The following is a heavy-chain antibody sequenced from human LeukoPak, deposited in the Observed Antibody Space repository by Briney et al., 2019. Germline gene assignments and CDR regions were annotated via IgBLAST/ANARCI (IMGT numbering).Heavy chain of an antibody. D-gene: IGHD3-22*01. CDR2: ITSSGDAT. J-gene: IGHJ4*02. V-gene: IGHV3-23*01. CDR1: GFTFNIYS. CDR3: AKDRPNYHESNGHYYRPNGDY. Sequence: GSLRLSCAASGFTFNIYSMSWVRQAPGKGLEWVSSITSSGDATFYADSVKDRITISRDNSKNTLYLQMSRLRAEDTAVYYCAKDRPNYHESNGHYYRPNGDYWGQGTLVTVSS.